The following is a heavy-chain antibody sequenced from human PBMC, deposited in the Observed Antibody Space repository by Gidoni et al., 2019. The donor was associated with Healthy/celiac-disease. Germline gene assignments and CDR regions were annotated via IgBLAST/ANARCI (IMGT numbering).Heavy chain of an antibody. J-gene: IGHJ6*02. CDR3: ARDRKSGQVQKGYYYYGMDV. CDR1: GFTFSSYS. Sequence: EVQLVESGGGLVKPGGSLRLSCAASGFTFSSYSMTWVRQAPGKGLEWVSSISSSSSYIYYADSGKGRFTISRDNAKNSLYLQMNSLRAEDTAVYYCARDRKSGQVQKGYYYYGMDVWGQGTTVTVSS. CDR2: ISSSSSYI. D-gene: IGHD5-12*01. V-gene: IGHV3-21*01.